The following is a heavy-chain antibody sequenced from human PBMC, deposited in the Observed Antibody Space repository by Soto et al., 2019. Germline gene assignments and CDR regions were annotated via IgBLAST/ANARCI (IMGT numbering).Heavy chain of an antibody. J-gene: IGHJ4*02. V-gene: IGHV4-39*01. CDR1: GGSISSSSYY. Sequence: SETLSLTCTVSGGSISSSSYYWGWIRQPPGKGLEWIGSIYYSGSTYYNPSLKSRVTISVDTSKNQFSLKLSSVTAADTAVYYCAISLRFLEKDYFDYWGQATLVTVSS. D-gene: IGHD3-3*01. CDR2: IYYSGST. CDR3: AISLRFLEKDYFDY.